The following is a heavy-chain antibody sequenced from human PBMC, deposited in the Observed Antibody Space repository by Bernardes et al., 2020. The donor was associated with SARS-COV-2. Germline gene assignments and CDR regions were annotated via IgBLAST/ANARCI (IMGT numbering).Heavy chain of an antibody. J-gene: IGHJ4*02. CDR3: ARIYSTSSFDFDY. Sequence: SCKVSGYTLTELSMHWVRQAPGKGLEWVANINQDGSETFYVDSVKGRFTISRDNAKNSLFMEMNTLRAEDTAVYYCARIYSTSSFDFDYWGQGTLVTVSS. D-gene: IGHD6-6*01. V-gene: IGHV3-7*01. CDR2: INQDGSET. CDR1: GYTLTELS.